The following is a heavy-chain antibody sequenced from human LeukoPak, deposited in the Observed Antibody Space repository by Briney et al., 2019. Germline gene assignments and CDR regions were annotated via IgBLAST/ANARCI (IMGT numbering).Heavy chain of an antibody. V-gene: IGHV1-69*05. D-gene: IGHD2-2*01. CDR1: GGTIINYA. CDR2: IVPIFHRT. Sequence: SVRVSCKASGGTIINYAINWVRQAPGQGLEWMGRIVPIFHRTNYAQKFQGRLTITTDESTSTAYMELSSLRSEDTAVYYCARDLKGYCSSTSCYNWFDPWGQGTLVTVSS. J-gene: IGHJ5*02. CDR3: ARDLKGYCSSTSCYNWFDP.